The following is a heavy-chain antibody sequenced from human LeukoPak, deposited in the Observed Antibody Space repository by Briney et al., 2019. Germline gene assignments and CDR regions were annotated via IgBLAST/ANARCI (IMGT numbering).Heavy chain of an antibody. V-gene: IGHV3-53*01. CDR3: AKEYDLWHEQGNWFET. CDR2: INDDTP. D-gene: IGHD3-3*01. J-gene: IGHJ5*02. Sequence: PGGSLRLSCAASGFTVSSNYMSWVRQAPGKGLEWVSAINDDTPYYTDSVKGRFTVSRDNSRDTLYLHLNSLRAEDTAIYYCAKEYDLWHEQGNWFETWGQGVLVTVSS. CDR1: GFTVSSNY.